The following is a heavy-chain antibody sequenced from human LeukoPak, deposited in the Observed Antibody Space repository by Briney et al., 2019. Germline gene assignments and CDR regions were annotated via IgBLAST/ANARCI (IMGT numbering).Heavy chain of an antibody. CDR1: GGSIGTSAYY. D-gene: IGHD3-16*02. CDR2: ISDSGST. CDR3: ARGRYSYGWNDS. Sequence: PSETLSLTCTVSGGSIGTSAYYWNWIRQHPGKGLEWIGLISDSGSTLYNPSLKSRVTISSDTSKNQFSLKLTSVTAADMAVYYCARGRYSYGWNDSWGQGTLVTVSS. V-gene: IGHV4-31*03. J-gene: IGHJ5*01.